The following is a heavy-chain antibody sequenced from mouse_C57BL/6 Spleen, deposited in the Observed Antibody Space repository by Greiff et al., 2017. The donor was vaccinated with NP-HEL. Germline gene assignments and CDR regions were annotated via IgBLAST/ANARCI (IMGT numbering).Heavy chain of an antibody. CDR2: IDPENGDT. Sequence: VHVKQSGAELVRPGASVKLSCTASGFNIKDDYMHWVKQRPEQGLEWIGWIDPENGDTEYASKFQGKATITADTSSNTAYLQLSSLTSEDTAVYYCTFPYFDYWGQGTTLTVSS. V-gene: IGHV14-4*01. J-gene: IGHJ2*01. CDR1: GFNIKDDY. CDR3: TFPYFDY.